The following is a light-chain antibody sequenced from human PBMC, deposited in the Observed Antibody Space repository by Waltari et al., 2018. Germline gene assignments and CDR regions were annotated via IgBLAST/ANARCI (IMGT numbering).Light chain of an antibody. CDR2: HAS. Sequence: EIVLTQSPGTLSLSPGERATLPCRASQSLSIYLAWYQQKHGRAPRLLIYHASSRATGVPDRFSGSGSGTDFSLTISRLEPEDFAVYYCQHYVSLPVTFGQGTKVEIK. V-gene: IGKV3-20*01. J-gene: IGKJ1*01. CDR3: QHYVSLPVT. CDR1: QSLSIY.